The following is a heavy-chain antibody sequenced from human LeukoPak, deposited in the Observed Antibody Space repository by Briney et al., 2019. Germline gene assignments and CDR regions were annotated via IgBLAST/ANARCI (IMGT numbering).Heavy chain of an antibody. V-gene: IGHV3-30*02. Sequence: PGGSLRLSCAVSGFIFSDYGMHWVRQAPGKGLEWVAFIRFDGRSEDYADSVKGRFTVSRDDSKNTLYLQMSSLRSEDTAVYWCAKDKEGTVTTGALDIWGQGTMVTVSS. CDR3: AKDKEGTVTTGALDI. CDR1: GFIFSDYG. J-gene: IGHJ3*02. CDR2: IRFDGRSE. D-gene: IGHD4-11*01.